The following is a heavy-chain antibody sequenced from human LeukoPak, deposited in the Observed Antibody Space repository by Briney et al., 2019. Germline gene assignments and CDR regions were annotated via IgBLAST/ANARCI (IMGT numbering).Heavy chain of an antibody. V-gene: IGHV1-69*05. CDR2: IIPIFGTA. J-gene: IGHJ4*02. Sequence: SVKVSCKASGGTFSSYAISWVRQAPGQGLEWMGGIIPIFGTANYAQKFQGRVTITTDESTSTAYMELSSLRSEDTAVYYCAGGVGSREYYFDYWGQGTLVTVFS. CDR1: GGTFSSYA. D-gene: IGHD2-2*01. CDR3: AGGVGSREYYFDY.